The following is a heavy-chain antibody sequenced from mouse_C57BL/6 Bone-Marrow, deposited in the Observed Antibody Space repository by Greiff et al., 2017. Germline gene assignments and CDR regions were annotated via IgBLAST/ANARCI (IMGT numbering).Heavy chain of an antibody. D-gene: IGHD1-1*02. CDR3: ARFGTGDYYATDY. J-gene: IGHJ4*01. CDR2: IYPGGGYT. CDR1: GYTFTNYW. V-gene: IGHV1-63*01. Sequence: VKLMESGAELVRPGTSVKMSCKASGYTFTNYWIGWAKQRPGHGLEWIGDIYPGGGYTNYNEKFKGKATLTADKSSSTAYMQFSSLTSEDSAIYYCARFGTGDYYATDYWGQGTSVTVSS.